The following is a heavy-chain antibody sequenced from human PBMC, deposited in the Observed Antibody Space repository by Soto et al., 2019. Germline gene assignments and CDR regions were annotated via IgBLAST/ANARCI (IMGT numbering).Heavy chain of an antibody. D-gene: IGHD3-22*01. CDR2: INHSGST. CDR1: GGSFSGYY. CDR3: ARGETYYYDSSGPRDVYFQY. Sequence: SETLSLTCAVYGGSFSGYYWSWIRQPPGKGLEWIGEINHSGSTNYNPSLKSRVTISVDTSKNQFSLKLSSVTAADTAVYYCARGETYYYDSSGPRDVYFQYWGPGTLVTVFS. J-gene: IGHJ1*01. V-gene: IGHV4-34*01.